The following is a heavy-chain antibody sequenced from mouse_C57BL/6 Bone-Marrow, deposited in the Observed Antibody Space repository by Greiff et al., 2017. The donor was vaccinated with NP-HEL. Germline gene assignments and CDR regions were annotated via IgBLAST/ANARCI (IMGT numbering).Heavy chain of an antibody. J-gene: IGHJ2*01. Sequence: QVQLQQSGAELVRPGASVTLSCKASGYTFTDYEMHWVKQTPVDGLEWIGAIDPETGGTAYNQKFKGKAILTADKSSSTAYMELRSLTSEDSAVYYCTRGENYPLDYWGQGTTLTVSS. CDR1: GYTFTDYE. D-gene: IGHD1-1*02. V-gene: IGHV1-15*01. CDR2: IDPETGGT. CDR3: TRGENYPLDY.